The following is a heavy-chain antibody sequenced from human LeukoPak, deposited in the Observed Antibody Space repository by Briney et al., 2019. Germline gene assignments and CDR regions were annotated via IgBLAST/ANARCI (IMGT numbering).Heavy chain of an antibody. Sequence: GASVKVSCKASGYTFTSYGISLVRQAPGQGLEWMGWISAYNGNTNYAQKLQGRVTMTRDTSTSTVYMELSSLRSEDTAVYYCARERGIAAAGTNWFGPWGQGTLVTVSS. CDR2: ISAYNGNT. CDR3: ARERGIAAAGTNWFGP. D-gene: IGHD6-13*01. CDR1: GYTFTSYG. J-gene: IGHJ5*02. V-gene: IGHV1-18*01.